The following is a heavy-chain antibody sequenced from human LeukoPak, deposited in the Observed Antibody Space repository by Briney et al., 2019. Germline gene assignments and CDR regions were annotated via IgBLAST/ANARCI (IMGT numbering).Heavy chain of an antibody. CDR3: ARVLRCFEAPLYGMDV. V-gene: IGHV3-30-3*01. D-gene: IGHD3-9*01. J-gene: IGHJ6*02. Sequence: GGSLRLSCAASGFTFSSYAMHWVRQAPGKGLEWVAVISYDGSNKYYADSVKGRFTISRDNSKNTLYLQMNSLRAEDTAVYYCARVLRCFEAPLYGMDVWGQGTTVTVSS. CDR1: GFTFSSYA. CDR2: ISYDGSNK.